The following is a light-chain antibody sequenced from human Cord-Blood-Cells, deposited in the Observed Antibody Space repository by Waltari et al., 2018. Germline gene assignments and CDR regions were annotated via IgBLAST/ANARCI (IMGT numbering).Light chain of an antibody. J-gene: IGLJ3*02. CDR1: SSNIGSNY. Sequence: QSVLTQPPSASGTPGQRVTISCSASSSNIGSNYVYWYQQLPGTAPKLLIYRNNPRPSGVPDRFSGSKSGTSASLAISGLRSEDEADYYCAAWDDSLSGPGVFGGGTKLTVL. V-gene: IGLV1-47*01. CDR2: RNN. CDR3: AAWDDSLSGPGV.